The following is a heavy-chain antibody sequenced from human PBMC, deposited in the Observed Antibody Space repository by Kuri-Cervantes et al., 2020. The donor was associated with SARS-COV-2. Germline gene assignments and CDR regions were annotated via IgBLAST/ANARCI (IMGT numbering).Heavy chain of an antibody. CDR1: GYTFTYRR. D-gene: IGHD2-8*01. CDR2: ITPFNGNS. CDR3: ATQACTNGVCYSNAAFDI. V-gene: IGHV1-45*02. Sequence: SVKVSCKPSGYTFTYRRLHWVRQAPGQALDWMGWITPFNGNSENAQKFQGRLTIARDKSVSTAYMELSSLTPEDTAMYYCATQACTNGVCYSNAAFDIWGQGTMVLVSS. J-gene: IGHJ3*02.